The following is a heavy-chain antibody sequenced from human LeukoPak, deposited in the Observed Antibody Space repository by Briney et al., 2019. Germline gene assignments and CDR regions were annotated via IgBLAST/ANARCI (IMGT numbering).Heavy chain of an antibody. CDR2: INHSGST. CDR1: GGSFSGYY. Sequence: SETLSLTCAVYGGSFSGYYWSWIRQPPGKGLEWIGEINHSGSTNYNPSLKSRVTISVDTSKNQFSLKLSSVTAADTAVYYCARVSGQLATRVDYWGQGTLVTVSS. V-gene: IGHV4-34*09. D-gene: IGHD6-13*01. J-gene: IGHJ4*02. CDR3: ARVSGQLATRVDY.